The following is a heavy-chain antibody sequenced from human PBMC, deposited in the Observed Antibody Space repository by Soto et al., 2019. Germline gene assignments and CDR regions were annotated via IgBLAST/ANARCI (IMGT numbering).Heavy chain of an antibody. J-gene: IGHJ6*02. Sequence: PGGSLRLSCAASGFTFSYYAMQWVRQAPGKGLEWVSFISYDGSNGYYADSTKGRFTISRDNSKNTLYLQMDSLRAEDTAVYYCARDSFGLDVWGQGTTVTVSS. CDR1: GFTFSYYA. V-gene: IGHV3-30-3*01. CDR2: ISYDGSNG. CDR3: ARDSFGLDV.